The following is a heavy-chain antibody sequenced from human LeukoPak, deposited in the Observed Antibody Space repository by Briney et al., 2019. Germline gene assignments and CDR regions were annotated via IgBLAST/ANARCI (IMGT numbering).Heavy chain of an antibody. V-gene: IGHV1-69*13. J-gene: IGHJ4*02. CDR1: GGNFRNYG. CDR2: MLPIFGTA. D-gene: IGHD6-13*01. CDR3: ATDPNPYSSTSGYFDF. Sequence: SVKVSCKASGGNFRNYGFHWVRQAPGQGLEWMGGMLPIFGTANYAQKFQGRVTITADESSNTASLDLSSLASEDTAVYYCATDPNPYSSTSGYFDFWGQGTLVTVSS.